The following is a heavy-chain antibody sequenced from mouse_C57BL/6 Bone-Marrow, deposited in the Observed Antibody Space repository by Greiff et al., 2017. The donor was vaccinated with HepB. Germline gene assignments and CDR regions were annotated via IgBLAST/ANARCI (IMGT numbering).Heavy chain of an antibody. CDR2: IDPSDSYT. Sequence: QVQLQQPGAELVMPGASVKLSCKASGYTFTSYWMHWVKQRPGQGLEWIGEIDPSDSYTNYNQKFKGKSTLTVDKSSSTAYMQLSSLTSEDYAVYYCARAPYRPWYFDVWGTGTTVTVSS. CDR3: ARAPYRPWYFDV. V-gene: IGHV1-69*01. CDR1: GYTFTSYW. J-gene: IGHJ1*03. D-gene: IGHD2-12*01.